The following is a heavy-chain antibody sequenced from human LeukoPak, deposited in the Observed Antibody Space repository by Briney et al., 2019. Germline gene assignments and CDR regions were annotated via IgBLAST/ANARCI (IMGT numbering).Heavy chain of an antibody. J-gene: IGHJ4*02. CDR1: GFTLSTYW. D-gene: IGHD2-15*01. CDR3: ARPRGYCSGGSCFPPDL. V-gene: IGHV3-7*01. Sequence: PGGSLRLPCAGSGFTLSTYWMGWVRQAPGKGLEWVAIIKQDGSERYYVDSLRGRFTISRDNAKNSLYLQMNSLRVEDTAVYYCARPRGYCSGGSCFPPDLWGQGTLVTVSS. CDR2: IKQDGSER.